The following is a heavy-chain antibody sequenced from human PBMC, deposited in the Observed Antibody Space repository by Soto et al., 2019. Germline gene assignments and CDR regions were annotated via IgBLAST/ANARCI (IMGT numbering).Heavy chain of an antibody. J-gene: IGHJ4*02. D-gene: IGHD2-2*01. CDR1: GYSFSSYE. V-gene: IGHV1-18*04. CDR2: ISAYNGNT. CDR3: ARVDVVVIPAVTGLYYFDY. Sequence: ASVKVSCKASGYSFSSYEISWVRQAPGQGLEWMGRISAYNGNTNYAQKLQGRVIMTTDTSTSTAYMGLRSLRSDDTAVYYCARVDVVVIPAVTGLYYFDYWGQGTLVTVSS.